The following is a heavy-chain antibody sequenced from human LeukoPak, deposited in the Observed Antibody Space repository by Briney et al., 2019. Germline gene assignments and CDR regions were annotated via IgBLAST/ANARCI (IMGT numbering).Heavy chain of an antibody. CDR3: VRDLTGGSGD. CDR1: GYTFTDYY. Sequence: ASVKVSCKASGYTFTDYYMHWVRQAPGQTFEWLAWINPKSGDTHYTQKFQGRVSVTTDTSITSVYMELSGLQSDDTAVYYCVRDLTGGSGDWGQGTLVTVSS. J-gene: IGHJ4*02. CDR2: INPKSGDT. V-gene: IGHV1-2*02. D-gene: IGHD6-19*01.